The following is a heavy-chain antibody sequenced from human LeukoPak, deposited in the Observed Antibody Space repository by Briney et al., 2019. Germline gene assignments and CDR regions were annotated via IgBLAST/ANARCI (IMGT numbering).Heavy chain of an antibody. Sequence: GGSLRLSCAASGFSFSSYWMDWVRQAPGEGLVWVSRVSSDERTTSYADSVKGRFTVSRDNAKNTVYLQMNSLRVEDTAVYYCARGGSDTAMAHDYWGQGTLVTVSS. CDR3: ARGGSDTAMAHDY. CDR2: VSSDERTT. D-gene: IGHD5-18*01. CDR1: GFSFSSYW. V-gene: IGHV3-74*01. J-gene: IGHJ4*02.